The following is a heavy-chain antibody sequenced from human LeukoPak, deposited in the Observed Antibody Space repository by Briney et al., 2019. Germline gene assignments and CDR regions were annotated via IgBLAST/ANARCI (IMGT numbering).Heavy chain of an antibody. V-gene: IGHV4-34*01. J-gene: IGHJ4*02. CDR2: INHSGST. CDR1: GDSISNYY. CDR3: ARATVTTDPHFDY. D-gene: IGHD4-17*01. Sequence: SETLSLTCSVSGDSISNYYWSWIRQPPGKGLEWIGEINHSGSTNYNPSLKSRVTISVDTSKNQFSLKLSSVTAADTAVYYCARATVTTDPHFDYWGQGTLVTVSS.